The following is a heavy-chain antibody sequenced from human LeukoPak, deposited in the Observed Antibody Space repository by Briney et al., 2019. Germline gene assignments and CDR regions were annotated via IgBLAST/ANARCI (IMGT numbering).Heavy chain of an antibody. J-gene: IGHJ4*02. Sequence: SETLSLTCTVSGASINNNSYFWGWIRQPPGKGLEWIGSVYYSGSTNYNPPLKSRVTISVDTSKNQFSLKLSSVTAADTAVYYCARKLGDGYLDYWGQGTLVTVSS. CDR2: VYYSGST. D-gene: IGHD5-24*01. CDR3: ARKLGDGYLDY. V-gene: IGHV4-39*07. CDR1: GASINNNSYF.